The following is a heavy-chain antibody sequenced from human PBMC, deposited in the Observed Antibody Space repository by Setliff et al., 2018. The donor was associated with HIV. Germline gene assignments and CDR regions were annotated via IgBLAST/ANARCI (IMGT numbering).Heavy chain of an antibody. D-gene: IGHD3-10*01. J-gene: IGHJ4*02. CDR3: VSGTALC. CDR2: ITSGSTYV. CDR1: GFTFTDYT. V-gene: IGHV3-21*01. Sequence: GGSLRLSCAASGFTFTDYTMNWVRQAPGKGLEWVSSITSGSTYVNYADSVKGRFSISRDNSKNSLYLQMISLRAEDTALYYYVSGTALCWGQGTLVTVSS.